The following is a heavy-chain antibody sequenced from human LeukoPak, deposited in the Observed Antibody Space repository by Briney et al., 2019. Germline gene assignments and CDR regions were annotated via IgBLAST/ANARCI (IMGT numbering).Heavy chain of an antibody. J-gene: IGHJ5*02. V-gene: IGHV4-59*01. CDR2: IYYSGGT. D-gene: IGHD2-21*02. CDR3: ARDYCGGDCPYNWFDP. Sequence: PSETLSLTCTVSGGSISSYYWSWIRQPPGKGLEWIGYIYYSGGTNYNPSLKSRVTISVDTSKNQFSLKLSSVTAADTAVYYCARDYCGGDCPYNWFDPWGQGTLVTVSS. CDR1: GGSISSYY.